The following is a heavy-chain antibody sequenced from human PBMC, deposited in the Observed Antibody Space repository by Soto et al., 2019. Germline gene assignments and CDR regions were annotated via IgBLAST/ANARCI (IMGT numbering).Heavy chain of an antibody. CDR3: ARLEWLSLAVCFDP. D-gene: IGHD3-3*01. CDR2: IYPDDSDT. V-gene: IGHV5-51*01. Sequence: PGESLKISCKGSGYSFTNYWIGWVRQMPGKGLEWMGMIYPDDSDTKYSPSFQGQVTFSADKSINTAYLQWSSLKASDTAIYYCARLEWLSLAVCFDPCGHGTLVTDSP. CDR1: GYSFTNYW. J-gene: IGHJ5*02.